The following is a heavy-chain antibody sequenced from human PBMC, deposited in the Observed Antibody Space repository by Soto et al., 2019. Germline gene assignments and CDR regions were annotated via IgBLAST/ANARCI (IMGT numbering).Heavy chain of an antibody. J-gene: IGHJ6*02. D-gene: IGHD2-2*01. CDR1: GGSISSGDYY. V-gene: IGHV4-30-4*01. CDR3: ARVVNIVVVPAASGSMDV. Sequence: SETLSLTCAVSGGSISSGDYYWSWIRQPPGKGLEWIGYIYYSGSTYYNPSLKSRVTISVDTSKNQFSLKLSSVTAADTAVYYCARVVNIVVVPAASGSMDVWGQGTTVTVSS. CDR2: IYYSGST.